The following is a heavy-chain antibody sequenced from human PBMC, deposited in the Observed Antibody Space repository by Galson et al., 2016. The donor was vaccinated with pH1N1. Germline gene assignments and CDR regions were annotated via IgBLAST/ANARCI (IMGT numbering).Heavy chain of an antibody. CDR2: IDPSNGGT. V-gene: IGHV1-46*03. CDR1: GYIFTRDY. J-gene: IGHJ4*02. CDR3: TRDLGRLRDY. Sequence: QSGAEVTKPGESLKISCKASGYIFTRDYFHWVRQAPGQGLEWMGVIDPSNGGTTFAQKFQGLVTMTRDTSTSTVYMELSSLKSEDTAVYYCTRDLGRLRDYWGQGTLVTVSS. D-gene: IGHD1-26*01.